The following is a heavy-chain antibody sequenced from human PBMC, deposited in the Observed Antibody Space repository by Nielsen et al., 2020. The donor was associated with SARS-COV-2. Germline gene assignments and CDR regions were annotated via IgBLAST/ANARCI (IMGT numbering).Heavy chain of an antibody. V-gene: IGHV3-7*01. J-gene: IGHJ4*02. CDR3: ARAAGSMVRGVITRIFDY. CDR2: IAQDGSER. CDR1: GFTFSSFW. D-gene: IGHD3-10*01. Sequence: GESLKISCAASGFTFSSFWMSWVRQAPGKGLEWVANIAQDGSERYYVGSVKGRFTISRDNAKNSLYLQMNSLRDEDTAVYYCARAAGSMVRGVITRIFDYWGQGTLVTVSS.